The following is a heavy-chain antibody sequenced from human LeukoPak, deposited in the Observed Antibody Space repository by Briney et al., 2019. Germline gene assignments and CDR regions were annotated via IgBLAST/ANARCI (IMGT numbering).Heavy chain of an antibody. CDR1: GGSISSSSYY. CDR3: AGFGYSSSWYPYYYMDV. Sequence: SETLSLTCTVSGGSISSSSYYWGWIRQPPGKGLEWIGSIYYSGSTYYNPSLKSRVTISVDTSKNQFSLKLSSVTAADTAVYYCAGFGYSSSWYPYYYMDVWGKGTTVTVSS. V-gene: IGHV4-39*01. CDR2: IYYSGST. D-gene: IGHD6-13*01. J-gene: IGHJ6*03.